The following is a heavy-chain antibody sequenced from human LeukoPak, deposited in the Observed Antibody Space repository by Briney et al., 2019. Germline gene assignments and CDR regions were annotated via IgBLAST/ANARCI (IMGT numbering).Heavy chain of an antibody. CDR1: GGSISSYY. CDR3: ARVRHDYVIDY. J-gene: IGHJ4*02. V-gene: IGHV4-59*01. CDR2: IYYSGST. Sequence: SETLSLTCTVSGGSISSYYWSWIRQPPGKGLEWIGYIYYSGSTNYNPSLKSRVTISVDTSKNQFSLKLSSVTAADTAVYYCARVRHDYVIDYWGQGTLVTVSS. D-gene: IGHD3-16*01.